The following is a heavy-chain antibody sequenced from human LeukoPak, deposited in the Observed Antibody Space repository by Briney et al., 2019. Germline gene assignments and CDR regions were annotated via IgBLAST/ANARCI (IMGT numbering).Heavy chain of an antibody. CDR1: GFTFSDYN. Sequence: AGGSLRLSCAASGFTFSDYNMRWIRQAPGKGMEWVSSISRSGSTKYYADSVKGRFTISRDNAKNSLFLQMNNLRAEDTAVYYCAKATGYLLWGQGTLVTVSS. V-gene: IGHV3-11*01. CDR3: AKATGYLL. J-gene: IGHJ4*02. CDR2: ISRSGSTK. D-gene: IGHD1-14*01.